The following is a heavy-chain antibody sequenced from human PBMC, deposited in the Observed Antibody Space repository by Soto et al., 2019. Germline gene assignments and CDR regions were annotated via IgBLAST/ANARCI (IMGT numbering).Heavy chain of an antibody. Sequence: GESLKISCRSSKNSFPIHWLGWVRQIPGKGLEYMGIIYTGDSDTRYSPSFQGKVTISADKSIRTAYLQWSSLKDSDTAVYYCASGVTWDYFDSWGQGTQVTVSS. CDR2: IYTGDSDT. V-gene: IGHV5-51*01. CDR1: KNSFPIHW. J-gene: IGHJ4*02. CDR3: ASGVTWDYFDS. D-gene: IGHD1-26*01.